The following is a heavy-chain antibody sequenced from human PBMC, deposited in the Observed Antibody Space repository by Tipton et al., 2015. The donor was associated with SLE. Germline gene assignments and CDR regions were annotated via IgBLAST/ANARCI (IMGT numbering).Heavy chain of an antibody. J-gene: IGHJ3*02. D-gene: IGHD2-15*01. CDR3: TRDPGRVGSRQRDAFDI. CDR2: ISYDGSNK. CDR1: GFTFSSYA. V-gene: IGHV3-30*04. Sequence: RSLRLSCAASGFTFSSYAMHWVRQAPGKGLEWVAVISYDGSNKYYADPVKGRFTISRDNSKNTLYLQMNSLRAEDTAVYYCTRDPGRVGSRQRDAFDIWGQGTMVTVSS.